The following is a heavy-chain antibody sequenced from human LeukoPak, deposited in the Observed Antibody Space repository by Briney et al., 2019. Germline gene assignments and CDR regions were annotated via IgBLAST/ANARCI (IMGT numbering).Heavy chain of an antibody. Sequence: PSETLSLTCAVYGGSFSGYYWSWIRQPPGKGLEWIGEINHSGSTNYNPSLKRRVTISVDTSKNQFSLKLSSVTAADTAVYYCACSSSSWPPKVWGQGTMVTVSS. CDR3: ACSSSSWPPKV. CDR1: GGSFSGYY. CDR2: INHSGST. J-gene: IGHJ3*01. D-gene: IGHD6-13*01. V-gene: IGHV4-34*01.